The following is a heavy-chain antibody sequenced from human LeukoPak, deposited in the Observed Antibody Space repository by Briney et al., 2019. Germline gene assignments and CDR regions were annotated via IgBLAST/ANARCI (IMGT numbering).Heavy chain of an antibody. CDR1: GYTFTSYG. CDR3: ARDFPRSGSYYSGMDV. CDR2: ISAYNGNT. V-gene: IGHV1-18*04. Sequence: ASVKVSFTASGYTFTSYGFSWVRQPPGQGLEWMGWISAYNGNTNYAQKLQGRVTMTTDTSTSTAYMELRSLRSADTAVYYCARDFPRSGSYYSGMDVWGKGTTVTVSS. D-gene: IGHD3-10*01. J-gene: IGHJ6*04.